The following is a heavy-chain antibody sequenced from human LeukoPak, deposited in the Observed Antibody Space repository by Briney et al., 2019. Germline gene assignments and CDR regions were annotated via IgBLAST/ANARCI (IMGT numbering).Heavy chain of an antibody. CDR1: GFTFSSYA. CDR3: ARALLNYFDY. Sequence: GGSLRLSCAASGFTFSSYAMHWVRQAPGKGLEWVAVISYDGSNKYYADSVKGRFTISRDNSKNTLYLRMNSLRAEDTAVYYCARALLNYFDYWGQGTLVTVSS. D-gene: IGHD2-15*01. V-gene: IGHV3-30*01. CDR2: ISYDGSNK. J-gene: IGHJ4*02.